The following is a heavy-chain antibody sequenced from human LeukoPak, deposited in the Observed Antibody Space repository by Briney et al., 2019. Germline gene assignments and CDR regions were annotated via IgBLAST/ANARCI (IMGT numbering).Heavy chain of an antibody. J-gene: IGHJ3*02. CDR3: ASGLGARRPGGVDGAFDI. CDR1: GVSISIYY. CDR2: IYYSGST. V-gene: IGHV4-59*01. D-gene: IGHD1-26*01. Sequence: SETLSLTCTVSGVSISIYYGSWIREPPGKGGEWGWYIYYSGSTNYNPSLKSRVNISLYTFKNQFSLKLSSVTAADTAVYYCASGLGARRPGGVDGAFDIWGQGTMVTVSS.